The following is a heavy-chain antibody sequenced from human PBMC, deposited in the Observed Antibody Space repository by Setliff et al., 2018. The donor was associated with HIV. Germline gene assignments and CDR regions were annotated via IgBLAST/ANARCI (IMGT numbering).Heavy chain of an antibody. CDR1: GFSIENFD. V-gene: IGHV3-33*03. J-gene: IGHJ4*02. D-gene: IGHD2-2*03. Sequence: GGSLRLSCTVVGFSIENFDMHWVRQAPGKGLEWVSLLWRDEVREYYADSVKGRFTISRDNAKNSLYLQMNSLRAEDTAVYYCAKVDNGHCTSASCRDFDYWGQGTLVTVSS. CDR2: LWRDEVRE. CDR3: AKVDNGHCTSASCRDFDY.